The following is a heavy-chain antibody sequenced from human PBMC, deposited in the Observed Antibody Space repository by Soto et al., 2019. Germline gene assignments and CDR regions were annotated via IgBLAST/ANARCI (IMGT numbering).Heavy chain of an antibody. CDR2: IRSKANSYAT. J-gene: IGHJ4*02. Sequence: GGSLRLSCAASGFTFSGSAMHWVRQASGKGLEWVGRIRSKANSYATAYAASVKGRFTISRDDSKNTAYLQMNSLKTEDTAVYYCTRLPYCSGGSCYDPYYWGQGTLVTVSS. CDR3: TRLPYCSGGSCYDPYY. CDR1: GFTFSGSA. D-gene: IGHD2-15*01. V-gene: IGHV3-73*01.